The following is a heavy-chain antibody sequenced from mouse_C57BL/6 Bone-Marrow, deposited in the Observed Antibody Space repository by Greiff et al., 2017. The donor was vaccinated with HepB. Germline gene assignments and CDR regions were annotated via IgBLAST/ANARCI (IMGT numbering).Heavy chain of an antibody. V-gene: IGHV5-6*01. J-gene: IGHJ3*01. D-gene: IGHD4-1*01. CDR3: AEGTGSFAY. CDR1: GFTFSSYG. Sequence: EVHLVESGGDLVKPGGSLKLSCAASGFTFSSYGMSWVRQTPDKRLEWVATISSGGSYTYYPDSVKGRFTISRDNAKNTLYLQMSSPKSEDTAMYYCAEGTGSFAYWGQGTLVTVSA. CDR2: ISSGGSYT.